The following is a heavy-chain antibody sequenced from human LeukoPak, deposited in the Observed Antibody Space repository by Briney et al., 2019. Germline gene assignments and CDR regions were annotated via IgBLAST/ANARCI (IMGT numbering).Heavy chain of an antibody. V-gene: IGHV4-4*09. Sequence: SETLSLTCTVSGGSITSYYWSWIRQPPEKGLEWIGYIYASGSTNYNPSLKSRVTISVDTSKNQFSLKLSSVTAADTAMYYCARGHSSGWYYIDNWGQGTLVTVSS. CDR2: IYASGST. CDR3: ARGHSSGWYYIDN. D-gene: IGHD6-19*01. J-gene: IGHJ4*02. CDR1: GGSITSYY.